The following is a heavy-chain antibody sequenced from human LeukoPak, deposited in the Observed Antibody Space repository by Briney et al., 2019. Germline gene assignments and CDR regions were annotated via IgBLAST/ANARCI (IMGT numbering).Heavy chain of an antibody. CDR2: IYYSGST. CDR1: GGSISSGDYY. CDR3: ARGFSATTFDY. D-gene: IGHD1-14*01. J-gene: IGHJ4*02. Sequence: SQTLSLTCTVSGGSISSGDYYWSWIRQPPGKGLEWIGYIYYSGSTCYNPSLKSRVTISVDTSKNQFSLKLSSVTAADTAVYYCARGFSATTFDYWGQGTLVTVSS. V-gene: IGHV4-30-4*08.